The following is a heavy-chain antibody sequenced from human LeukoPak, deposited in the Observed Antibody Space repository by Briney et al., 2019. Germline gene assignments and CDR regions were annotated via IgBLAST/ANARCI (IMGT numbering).Heavy chain of an antibody. CDR2: ISSDSSTI. CDR1: GFTFSSYA. Sequence: GGSLRLSCAASGFTFSSYAMSWVRQAPGKGLEWVSYISSDSSTIYYVDSVKGRFTISRDNAKNSLYLQMNSLRAEDTAVYYCARDIYYDSSGYYGSVYWGQGTLVTVSS. CDR3: ARDIYYDSSGYYGSVY. J-gene: IGHJ4*02. D-gene: IGHD3-22*01. V-gene: IGHV3-48*04.